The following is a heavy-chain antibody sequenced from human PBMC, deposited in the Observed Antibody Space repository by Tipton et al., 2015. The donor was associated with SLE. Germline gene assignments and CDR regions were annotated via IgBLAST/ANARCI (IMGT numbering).Heavy chain of an antibody. V-gene: IGHV4-39*02. D-gene: IGHD6-13*01. Sequence: GLVKPSETLSLTCTVSGDSISSSNYFWAWIRQPPGKGLEWIGSIYYGGTTYYNPSLKSRVTISQDTSLRLTSVTAADTAVYYCVSDQNNISWYFYWGPGTLVIVSS. CDR2: IYYGGTT. CDR3: VSDQNNISWYFY. CDR1: GDSISSSNYF. J-gene: IGHJ4*02.